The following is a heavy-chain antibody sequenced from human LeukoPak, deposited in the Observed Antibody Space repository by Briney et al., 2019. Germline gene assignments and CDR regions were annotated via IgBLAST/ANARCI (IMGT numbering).Heavy chain of an antibody. Sequence: GESLKISCKGSGYSFTSYWIGWVRQMPGKGLEWMGIIYPGDSDTRYSPSFQGQVTISADKSIGTAYLQWSSLKASDTAMYYCARTYYYDRSNYRLDYWGQGTLVTVSS. J-gene: IGHJ4*02. CDR1: GYSFTSYW. CDR2: IYPGDSDT. V-gene: IGHV5-51*01. D-gene: IGHD3-22*01. CDR3: ARTYYYDRSNYRLDY.